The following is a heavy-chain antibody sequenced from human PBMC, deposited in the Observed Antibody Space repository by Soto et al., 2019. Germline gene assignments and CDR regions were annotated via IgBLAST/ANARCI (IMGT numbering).Heavy chain of an antibody. V-gene: IGHV1-18*01. Sequence: ASVKVSCKASGYTFTSYGISWVRQAPGQGLEWMGWISAYNGNTNYAQKLQGRVTMTTDTSTSTAYMELRSLRSDDTAVYYCARDIDLLDILTEPRGVAGNNFDYWGQGTLVTVSS. CDR3: ARDIDLLDILTEPRGVAGNNFDY. CDR1: GYTFTSYG. J-gene: IGHJ4*02. D-gene: IGHD3-9*01. CDR2: ISAYNGNT.